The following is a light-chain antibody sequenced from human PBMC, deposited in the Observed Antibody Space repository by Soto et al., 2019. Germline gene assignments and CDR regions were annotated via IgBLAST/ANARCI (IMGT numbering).Light chain of an antibody. CDR1: QSISSW. Sequence: DIQMTQSPSTLSASVVDRVTITCRASQSISSWLAWYQQKPGKAPXXLIYKASSLESGVPSRFSGSGSGTEFTLTISSLQPDDFATYYCQQYNSYWTFGQGTKVDIK. V-gene: IGKV1-5*03. J-gene: IGKJ1*01. CDR2: KAS. CDR3: QQYNSYWT.